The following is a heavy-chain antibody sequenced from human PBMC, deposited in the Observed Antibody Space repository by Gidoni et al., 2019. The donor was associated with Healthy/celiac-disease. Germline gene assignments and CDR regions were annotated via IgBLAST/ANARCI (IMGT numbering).Heavy chain of an antibody. J-gene: IGHJ5*02. Sequence: QITLKESGPTLVKPTQTLTLTCTFSGFSLRTSGLGVGWIRQPPGKALEWLALMYWDDDKRYSPSLKSRLTITKDTSKNQVVLTMTNRDPVDTATYYCAHTSAARTMVQGVTQYPPSWFDPWGQGTLVTVSS. CDR1: GFSLRTSGLG. V-gene: IGHV2-5*02. CDR2: MYWDDDK. CDR3: AHTSAARTMVQGVTQYPPSWFDP. D-gene: IGHD3-10*01.